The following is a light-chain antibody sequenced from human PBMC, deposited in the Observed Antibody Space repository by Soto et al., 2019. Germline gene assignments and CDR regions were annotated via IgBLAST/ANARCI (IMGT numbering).Light chain of an antibody. Sequence: QSVLAQPASGSGSPGQSITISCTGTSSDIGHYDYVSWYQQHPGKAPKLMIYHVTYRPSGVSNRYSGSKSGNSASLTISGLQADDEADYYCCSLTTTHTYVFGSGTKVTV. CDR1: SSDIGHYDY. V-gene: IGLV2-14*03. CDR2: HVT. CDR3: CSLTTTHTYV. J-gene: IGLJ1*01.